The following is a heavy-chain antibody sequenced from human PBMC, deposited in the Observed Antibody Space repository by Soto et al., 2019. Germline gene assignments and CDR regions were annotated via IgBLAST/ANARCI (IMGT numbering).Heavy chain of an antibody. D-gene: IGHD2-15*01. V-gene: IGHV3-48*01. Sequence: VQLVDSGGGLVQPGGSLRLSCAASGFTFSSYSINWVRQAPGKGLEWVSYISSSSSTIYYADSVKGRFTISRDNAKNSLYLQMNSLRAEDTAVYYCARSSGGKFDYWGQGTQVTVSS. CDR2: ISSSSSTI. CDR1: GFTFSSYS. J-gene: IGHJ4*02. CDR3: ARSSGGKFDY.